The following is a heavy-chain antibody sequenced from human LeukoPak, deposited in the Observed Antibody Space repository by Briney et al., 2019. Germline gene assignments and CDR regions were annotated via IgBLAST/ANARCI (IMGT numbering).Heavy chain of an antibody. J-gene: IGHJ4*02. CDR1: GFSFTMYG. CDR3: AKDQIGWAPGYVSGPLDQ. Sequence: PGRPLRLSCAASGFSFTMYGIHWVRQAPGKGLEWVAVISTDGNNEYYANSMKGRLTISRDNSKNTVYLQMTSLRTEDTAVYYCAKDQIGWAPGYVSGPLDQWGQGTLVTVSS. CDR2: ISTDGNNE. D-gene: IGHD6-19*01. V-gene: IGHV3-30*18.